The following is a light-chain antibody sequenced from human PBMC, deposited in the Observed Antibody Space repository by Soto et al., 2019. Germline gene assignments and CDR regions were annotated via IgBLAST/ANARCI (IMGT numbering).Light chain of an antibody. CDR3: QQSDSTPRT. V-gene: IGKV1-39*01. CDR2: ATS. Sequence: DIQMTQSPSSLSASVGDRVTITCRASQSMSCYLNWYQQKPGKAPKLLIYATSSLQSAVPSRFSGSGSGTAFTLTILSLQPEEFATYDGQQSDSTPRTFGQGTKLEIK. CDR1: QSMSCY. J-gene: IGKJ2*01.